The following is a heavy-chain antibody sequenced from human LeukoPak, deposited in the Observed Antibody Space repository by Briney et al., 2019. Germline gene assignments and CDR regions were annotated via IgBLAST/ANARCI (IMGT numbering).Heavy chain of an antibody. J-gene: IGHJ3*02. V-gene: IGHV3-21*01. CDR2: ISSSSSYI. CDR1: GFTFSSYS. Sequence: GGSLRLSCAASGFTFSSYSMNWVRQAPGKGLEWVSSISSSSSYIYYADSVKGRFTISRDNAKNSLYLQMNSLRAEDTAVYYCARDQRLGAFDIWGQGTMVTVSP. CDR3: ARDQRLGAFDI. D-gene: IGHD3-16*01.